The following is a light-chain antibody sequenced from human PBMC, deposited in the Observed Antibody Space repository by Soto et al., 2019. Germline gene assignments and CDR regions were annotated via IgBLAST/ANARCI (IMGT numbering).Light chain of an antibody. J-gene: IGLJ1*01. V-gene: IGLV2-8*01. CDR2: EVS. CDR1: SSDVGGYKY. CDR3: CSYAGSNNLV. Sequence: QSALTQPPSASGSPGQSVTISCTGTSSDVGGYKYVSWYQQHPGKAPKLMIYEVSTRPSGVPDRFSGSKSANTASLTVSGLQAEDEADYYCCSYAGSNNLVFGTGTKLTVL.